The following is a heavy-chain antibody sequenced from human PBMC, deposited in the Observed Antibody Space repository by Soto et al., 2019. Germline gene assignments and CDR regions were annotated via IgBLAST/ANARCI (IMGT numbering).Heavy chain of an antibody. CDR2: ISGYNGDT. V-gene: IGHV1-18*01. J-gene: IGHJ6*02. CDR1: GYTFTNYG. CDR3: ARDQSSGWYGKESGLDV. Sequence: QLEQSGAEVKKPGASVKVSCRASGYTFTNYGITWVRQPQEQELEGMGWISGYNGDTKYSQKFQGRVTMTKETSTSTVYMELRSLRSDDTAMFYCARDQSSGWYGKESGLDVWGQGTTVTVSS. D-gene: IGHD6-19*01.